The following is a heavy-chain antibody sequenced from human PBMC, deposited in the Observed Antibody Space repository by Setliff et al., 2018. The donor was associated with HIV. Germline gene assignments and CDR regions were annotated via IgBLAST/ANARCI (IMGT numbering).Heavy chain of an antibody. J-gene: IGHJ5*02. D-gene: IGHD2-2*01. CDR1: GFTFTTFG. CDR3: VKGGYCTSSGCSNLNWFDP. V-gene: IGHV3-30*02. CDR2: VSFDGSNS. Sequence: GGSLRLSCAASGFTFTTFGMHWVRQAPGKGLEWVAFVSFDGSNSYYADSVRGRFTISRDNSKNTLSLQMNSLRPDDTALYYCVKGGYCTSSGCSNLNWFDPWGQGILVTVSS.